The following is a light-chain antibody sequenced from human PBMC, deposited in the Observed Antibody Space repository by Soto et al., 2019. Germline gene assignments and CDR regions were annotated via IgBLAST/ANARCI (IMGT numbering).Light chain of an antibody. V-gene: IGKV3-11*01. CDR1: QSVSSY. Sequence: ESVLTQSPATLSLSPGERATLSCRASQSVSSYLAWYRQKPGQTPRRLIYDASNRATGVPARFSGSGSGTDFTLTISSLEPEDFAVYYCQQRSNWPLTFGGGTRVEIK. J-gene: IGKJ4*01. CDR3: QQRSNWPLT. CDR2: DAS.